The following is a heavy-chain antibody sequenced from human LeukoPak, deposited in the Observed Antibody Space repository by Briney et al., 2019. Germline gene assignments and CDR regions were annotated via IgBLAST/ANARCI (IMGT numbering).Heavy chain of an antibody. Sequence: HPGRSLRLSCAASGFTFSSYAMHWVRKAPGKGLERAVVISYDGSNKYYADSVNGRFTISRDNSKNTLYLQMNSLRAEDTAVYYCARDLIPSMGLFGRLDLTSPDYWGQGTLVTVSS. CDR2: ISYDGSNK. V-gene: IGHV3-30*04. D-gene: IGHD2-2*01. CDR1: GFTFSSYA. J-gene: IGHJ4*02. CDR3: ARDLIPSMGLFGRLDLTSPDY.